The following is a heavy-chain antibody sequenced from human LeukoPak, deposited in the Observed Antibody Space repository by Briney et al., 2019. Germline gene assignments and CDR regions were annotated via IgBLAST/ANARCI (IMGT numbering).Heavy chain of an antibody. CDR3: ARGPFTMVRGVDLDY. CDR1: GFTFSSYA. V-gene: IGHV3-21*01. D-gene: IGHD3-10*01. Sequence: GGSLRLSCAASGFTFSSYAMHWVRQAPGKGLEWVSSISSSSSYIYYADSVKGRFTISRDNAKNSLYLQMNSLRAEDTAVYYCARGPFTMVRGVDLDYWGQGTLVTVSS. J-gene: IGHJ4*02. CDR2: ISSSSSYI.